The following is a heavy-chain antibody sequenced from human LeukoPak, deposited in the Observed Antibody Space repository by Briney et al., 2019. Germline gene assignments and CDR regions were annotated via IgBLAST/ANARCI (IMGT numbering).Heavy chain of an antibody. CDR1: GYTFTGYY. V-gene: IGHV1-18*04. CDR2: ISAYNGNT. D-gene: IGHD2-15*01. CDR3: AREGLLPHRNWFDP. J-gene: IGHJ5*02. Sequence: ASVKVSCKASGYTFTGYYMHWVRQAPGQGLEWMGWISAYNGNTNYAQKLQGRVTMTTDTSTSTAYMELRSLRSDDTAVYYCAREGLLPHRNWFDPWGQGTLVTVSS.